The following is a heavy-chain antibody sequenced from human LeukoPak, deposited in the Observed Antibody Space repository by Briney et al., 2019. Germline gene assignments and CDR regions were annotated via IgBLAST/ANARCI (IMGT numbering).Heavy chain of an antibody. D-gene: IGHD3-3*01. CDR3: AKGLDATIFGVLHY. J-gene: IGHJ4*02. V-gene: IGHV3-11*05. CDR1: GFTFSDYY. Sequence: KPGGSLRLSCATSGFTFSDYYMSWIRQAPGKGLEWVSYISSSGTYINSADSVKGRFTISRDYPKNSLYLQMSSLRAEDTAVYYCAKGLDATIFGVLHYWGQGTLVAVSS. CDR2: ISSSGTYI.